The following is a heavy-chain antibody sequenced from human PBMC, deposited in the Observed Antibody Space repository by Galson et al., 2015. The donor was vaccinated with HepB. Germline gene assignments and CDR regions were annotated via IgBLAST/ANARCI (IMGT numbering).Heavy chain of an antibody. V-gene: IGHV3-64D*06. J-gene: IGHJ4*02. D-gene: IGHD1-1*01. CDR1: GFTFSTYW. CDR3: VKGQEQQLVPSYFDY. CDR2: IGTNGGST. Sequence: SLRLSCAASGFTFSTYWMTWVRQAPGKGLEYVSAIGTNGGSTYYAGSVGGRFTISRDNSKNTLYLQLSTMRVEDTAVYYCVKGQEQQLVPSYFDYWGQGTLVTVSS.